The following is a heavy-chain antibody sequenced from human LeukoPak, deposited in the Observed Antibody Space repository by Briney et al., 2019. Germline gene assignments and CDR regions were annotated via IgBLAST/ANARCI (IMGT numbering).Heavy chain of an antibody. J-gene: IGHJ4*02. Sequence: GGSLRLSCAASGFTVSSNYMSWVRQAPGKGLEWVSVIYSGGSTYYADSVKGRFTISRDNSKNTLYLQMNSLRAEDTAVYYCARENWNYWEYYFDYWGQGTLVTVSS. CDR2: IYSGGST. CDR1: GFTVSSNY. CDR3: ARENWNYWEYYFDY. V-gene: IGHV3-53*01. D-gene: IGHD1-7*01.